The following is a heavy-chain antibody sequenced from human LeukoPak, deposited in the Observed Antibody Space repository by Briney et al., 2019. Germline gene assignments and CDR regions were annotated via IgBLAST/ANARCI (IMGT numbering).Heavy chain of an antibody. D-gene: IGHD3-22*01. Sequence: SETLSLTCTVSGGSISSSSYYWGWIRQPPGKGLEWIGYISYSGGPNYNPSHKSRVTISVDTSKNQFSLKLTSVTAADTAVYYCAREYYGSSGYYNDYWGQGALVTVSS. CDR3: AREYYGSSGYYNDY. J-gene: IGHJ4*02. V-gene: IGHV4-61*05. CDR1: GGSISSSSYY. CDR2: ISYSGGP.